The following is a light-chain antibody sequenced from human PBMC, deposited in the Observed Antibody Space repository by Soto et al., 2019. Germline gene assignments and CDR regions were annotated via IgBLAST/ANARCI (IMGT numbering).Light chain of an antibody. V-gene: IGKV3-11*01. CDR2: DAS. Sequence: EIVLTQSPATLSLSPGERATLSCRASQSVSSYLAWYQQKPGQAPRLLIYDASNRATGIPARFSGSGSGTDFTLPISSLEPQDSAVYYCQQRSNRPRTFGQETKVDIK. CDR1: QSVSSY. J-gene: IGKJ1*01. CDR3: QQRSNRPRT.